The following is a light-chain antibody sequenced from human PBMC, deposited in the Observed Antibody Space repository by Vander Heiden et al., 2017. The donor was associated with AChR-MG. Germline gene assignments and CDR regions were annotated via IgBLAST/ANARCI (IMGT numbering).Light chain of an antibody. CDR1: QSISSW. V-gene: IGKV1-5*03. CDR3: QQYNSYSWT. CDR2: KAS. J-gene: IGKJ1*01. Sequence: DIQMTQSPSTLSASVGDRVTITCRASQSISSWLAWYQQKPGKAPKLLIYKASSLESGVPSRFSDSGSGTEFTLTISSLQPDDFATYYCQQYNSYSWTFVQGTKVEIK.